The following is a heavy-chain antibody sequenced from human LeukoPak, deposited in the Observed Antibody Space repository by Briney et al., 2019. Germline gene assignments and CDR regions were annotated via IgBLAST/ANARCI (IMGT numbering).Heavy chain of an antibody. J-gene: IGHJ6*02. CDR1: GFTFSTYW. D-gene: IGHD6-13*01. Sequence: PGGSLRLSCAASGFTFSTYWMSWVRQPPGKGLEWLANIKEDGTGKNHVDSVKGRFTISRDNAKNSLYLQMNGLRAEDTAVYYCAREIPQQLVAMDVWGQGTTVTVSS. CDR2: IKEDGTGK. CDR3: AREIPQQLVAMDV. V-gene: IGHV3-7*04.